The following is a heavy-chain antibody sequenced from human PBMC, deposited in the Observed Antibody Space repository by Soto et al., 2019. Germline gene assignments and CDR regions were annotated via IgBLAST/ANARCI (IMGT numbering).Heavy chain of an antibody. D-gene: IGHD3-10*01. Sequence: GGSLRLSCAASGFTFSNAWMNWVRQAPGKGLEWVGRIKSKTDGGTNDYAAPVKGRFTISRDDSKNTLYLQMNSLKTEDTAVYYCTTDHTHLLWFGELLAHPWGQGTLVTVSS. CDR1: GFTFSNAW. J-gene: IGHJ5*02. CDR3: TTDHTHLLWFGELLAHP. V-gene: IGHV3-15*07. CDR2: IKSKTDGGTN.